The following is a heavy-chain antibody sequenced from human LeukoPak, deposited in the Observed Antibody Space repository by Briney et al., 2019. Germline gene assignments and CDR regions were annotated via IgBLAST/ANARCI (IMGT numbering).Heavy chain of an antibody. D-gene: IGHD6-13*01. J-gene: IGHJ4*02. V-gene: IGHV3-23*01. Sequence: GGSLRLSCAASGFTFSSYAMSWVRQAPGKGLEWVSAISGSGGSTYYADSVKGRFTISRDNSKDTLYLQMNSLRAEDTAVYYCAKLGQQLENPDYWGQGTLVTVSS. CDR1: GFTFSSYA. CDR3: AKLGQQLENPDY. CDR2: ISGSGGST.